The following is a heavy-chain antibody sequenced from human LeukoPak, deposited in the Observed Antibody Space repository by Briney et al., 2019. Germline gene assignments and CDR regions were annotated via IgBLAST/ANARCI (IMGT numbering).Heavy chain of an antibody. V-gene: IGHV3-53*01. D-gene: IGHD6-19*01. CDR1: GFTVSSNS. Sequence: GGSLRLSCTVSGFTVSSNSMSWVRQAPGKGLEWASFIYSDNTHYSDSVKGRFTISRDNSKNTLYLQMNSLRAEDTAVYYCARFAVHRRLTVAGQFGLDYWGQGTLVTVSS. CDR3: ARFAVHRRLTVAGQFGLDY. CDR2: IYSDNT. J-gene: IGHJ4*02.